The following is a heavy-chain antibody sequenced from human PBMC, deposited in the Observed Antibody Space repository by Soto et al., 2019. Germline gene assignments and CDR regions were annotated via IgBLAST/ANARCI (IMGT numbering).Heavy chain of an antibody. Sequence: PSETLSLTCTVSGGPISSYYWSWIRQPPGKGLEWIGYIYYSGSTNYNPSLKSRVTISVDTSKNQFSLKLSSVTAADTAVYYCAGTDVVALLGGYNWFDPWGQGTQVTVSS. CDR2: IYYSGST. D-gene: IGHD2-21*01. J-gene: IGHJ5*02. V-gene: IGHV4-59*08. CDR3: AGTDVVALLGGYNWFDP. CDR1: GGPISSYY.